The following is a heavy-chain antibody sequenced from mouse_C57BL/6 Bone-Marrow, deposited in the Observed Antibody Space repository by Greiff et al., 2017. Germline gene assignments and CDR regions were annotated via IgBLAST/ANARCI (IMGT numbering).Heavy chain of an antibody. CDR1: GYTFTSYW. CDR3: ASYYGNSYWYFDV. V-gene: IGHV1-64*01. D-gene: IGHD2-1*01. CDR2: IHPNSGST. Sequence: QVQLQQPGAELVKPGASVKLSCKASGYTFTSYWMHWVKQRPGQCLEWIEMIHPNSGSTNYNEKFKSKATLTVDKSSSTAYMQLSSLTSEDSAVYYCASYYGNSYWYFDVWGTGTTVTVSS. J-gene: IGHJ1*03.